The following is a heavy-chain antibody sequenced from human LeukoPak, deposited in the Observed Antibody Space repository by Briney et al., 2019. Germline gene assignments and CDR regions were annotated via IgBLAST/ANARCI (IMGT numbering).Heavy chain of an antibody. Sequence: SETLSLTCTVSGGSISSGSYYWSWIRQPAGKGLEWIGRIYSSGSTNYNPSLKSRVTISLGTSKNQFSLKLSSVTAADTAVYYCARSRAYYDILTGYYFDYWGQGTLVTVSS. D-gene: IGHD3-9*01. J-gene: IGHJ4*02. V-gene: IGHV4-61*02. CDR3: ARSRAYYDILTGYYFDY. CDR1: GGSISSGSYY. CDR2: IYSSGST.